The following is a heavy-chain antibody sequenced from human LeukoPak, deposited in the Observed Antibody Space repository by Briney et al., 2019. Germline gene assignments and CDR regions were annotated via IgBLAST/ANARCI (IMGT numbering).Heavy chain of an antibody. CDR2: IYPGEYDI. Sequence: GEPLKISCKGSGYSFSNYWIGWVRQMPGKGLEWMGIIYPGEYDIRYSPSFQGQVTISADKSISTAYLQWSSLKASDTAMYYCARRRDERGYKDIFDIWGQGTMVTVSS. V-gene: IGHV5-51*01. J-gene: IGHJ3*02. CDR3: ARRRDERGYKDIFDI. CDR1: GYSFSNYW. D-gene: IGHD5-18*01.